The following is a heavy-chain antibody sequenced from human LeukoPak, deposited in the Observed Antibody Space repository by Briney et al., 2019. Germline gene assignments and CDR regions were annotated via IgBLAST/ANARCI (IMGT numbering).Heavy chain of an antibody. CDR3: ARGVGATTLPGYNWFDP. V-gene: IGHV4-34*01. Sequence: SETLSLTCAVYGGSFSGYYWGWIRQPPGEGMEWIGDINHSGSTNYNPSLKSRVTISVDTSKNQFSLKLSSVTAADTAVYYCARGVGATTLPGYNWFDPWGQGTLVTVSS. CDR1: GGSFSGYY. J-gene: IGHJ5*02. D-gene: IGHD1-26*01. CDR2: INHSGST.